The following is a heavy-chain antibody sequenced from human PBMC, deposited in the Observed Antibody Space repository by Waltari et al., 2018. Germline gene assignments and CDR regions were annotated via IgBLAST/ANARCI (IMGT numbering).Heavy chain of an antibody. CDR3: TSRPSSSGAFDI. J-gene: IGHJ3*02. V-gene: IGHV3-73*01. Sequence: EVQLVESGGGLVQPGGSLNLSCEASGFTFSGSAMHWVRQASGKGLEWVGRIRSKANSYATAYAASVKGRFTISRDDSKNTAYLQMNSLKTEDTAVYYCTSRPSSSGAFDIWGQGTMVTVSS. CDR1: GFTFSGSA. D-gene: IGHD6-6*01. CDR2: IRSKANSYAT.